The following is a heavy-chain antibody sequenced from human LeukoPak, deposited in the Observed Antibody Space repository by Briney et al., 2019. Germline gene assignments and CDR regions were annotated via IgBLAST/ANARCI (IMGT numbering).Heavy chain of an antibody. Sequence: SETLSLTCTVSGGSISSYYWSWIRQPAGKGLEWIGRIYTSGSTNYNPSLKSRVTISVDTSKNQFSLKLSSVTAADTAVYYCARSGRISHYYYYMDVWGKGTTVTVSS. D-gene: IGHD3-3*02. V-gene: IGHV4-4*07. J-gene: IGHJ6*03. CDR3: ARSGRISHYYYYMDV. CDR1: GGSISSYY. CDR2: IYTSGST.